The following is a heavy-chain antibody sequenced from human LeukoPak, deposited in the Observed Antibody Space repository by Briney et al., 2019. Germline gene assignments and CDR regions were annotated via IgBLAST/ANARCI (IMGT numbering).Heavy chain of an antibody. D-gene: IGHD6-13*01. Sequence: GGSLRLSCAAPGFTFSSYEMNWVRQAPGKGLEWVSYISSSGSTIYYADSVKGRFTISRDNAKNSLYLQMNSLRAEDTAVYYCARDDSLLAAAGVAFDIWGQGTMVTVSS. CDR1: GFTFSSYE. V-gene: IGHV3-48*03. J-gene: IGHJ3*02. CDR2: ISSSGSTI. CDR3: ARDDSLLAAAGVAFDI.